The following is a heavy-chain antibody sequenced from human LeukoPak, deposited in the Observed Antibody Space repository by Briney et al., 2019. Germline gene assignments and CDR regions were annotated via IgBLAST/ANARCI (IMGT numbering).Heavy chain of an antibody. CDR1: GFTFSDYY. J-gene: IGHJ4*02. V-gene: IGHV3-11*04. CDR3: ARDNYYDSSGHDY. D-gene: IGHD3-22*01. Sequence: PGGSLRLSCAASGFTFSDYYMSWIRQAPGKGLEWISYISSSGDTIFYADSVKGRFTISRDNAKNSLYLQMNSLRAEDTAVYYCARDNYYDSSGHDYWGQGTLVTVSS. CDR2: ISSSGDTI.